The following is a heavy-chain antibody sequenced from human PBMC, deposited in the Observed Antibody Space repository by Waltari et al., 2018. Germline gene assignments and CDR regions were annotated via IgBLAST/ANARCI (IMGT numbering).Heavy chain of an antibody. J-gene: IGHJ4*02. D-gene: IGHD3-3*01. CDR1: GGSFSGYY. Sequence: QVQLQQWGAGLLKPSETLSLTCAVYGGSFSGYYWSWIRQPPGKGLEWIGEINHSGSTNYNPSLKSRVTISVDTSKNQFSLKLSSVTAADTAVYYCARVVTIFGVVPSFDYWGQGTLVTVSS. V-gene: IGHV4-34*01. CDR3: ARVVTIFGVVPSFDY. CDR2: INHSGST.